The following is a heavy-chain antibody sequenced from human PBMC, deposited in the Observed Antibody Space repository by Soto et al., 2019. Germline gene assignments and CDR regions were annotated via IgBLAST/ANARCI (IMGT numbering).Heavy chain of an antibody. CDR1: GDSVSSNSAA. CDR2: TYHRSKWYN. CDR3: ARDLRIAAAGARVGYYYGMDV. D-gene: IGHD6-13*01. J-gene: IGHJ6*02. Sequence: PSHTLSLTCAISGDSVSSNSAAWNWIRQSPSRGLEWLGRTYHRSKWYNDYAVSVKSRITINPDTSKNQFSLQLNSVTPEDTAVYYCARDLRIAAAGARVGYYYGMDVWGQGTTVTVSS. V-gene: IGHV6-1*01.